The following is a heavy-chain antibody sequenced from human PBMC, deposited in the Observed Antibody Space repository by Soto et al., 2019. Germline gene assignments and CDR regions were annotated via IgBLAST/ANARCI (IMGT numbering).Heavy chain of an antibody. CDR2: ISAYNGNT. Sequence: ASVKVSCKASGYTFTSYGISWVRQAPGQGLEWMGWISAYNGNTNYAQKLQGRVTMTTDTSTSTAYMELRSLRSDDTAVYYCARVGYCSSTSCSSLYYYGMDVWGQGTTVTVSS. D-gene: IGHD2-2*01. CDR3: ARVGYCSSTSCSSLYYYGMDV. J-gene: IGHJ6*02. CDR1: GYTFTSYG. V-gene: IGHV1-18*01.